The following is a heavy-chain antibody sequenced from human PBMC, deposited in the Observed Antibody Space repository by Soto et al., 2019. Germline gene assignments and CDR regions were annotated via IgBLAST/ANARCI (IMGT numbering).Heavy chain of an antibody. J-gene: IGHJ5*02. V-gene: IGHV3-23*01. D-gene: IGHD2-21*01. Sequence: GGSLILSCAASGFTFSSNWMNWVRQAPGKGLEWVAGIRGSGGSTYYADSVKGRFTISRDNCKNTLNLQMISLRAEDTAVHYCAKGSSLWSTYQNWFDTWGQGTLVTVSS. CDR2: IRGSGGST. CDR1: GFTFSSNW. CDR3: AKGSSLWSTYQNWFDT.